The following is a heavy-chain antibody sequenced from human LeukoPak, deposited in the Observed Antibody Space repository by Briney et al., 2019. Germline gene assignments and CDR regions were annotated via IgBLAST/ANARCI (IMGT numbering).Heavy chain of an antibody. CDR2: INWNGGST. CDR3: ARAPFSVAGTGYYGMDV. Sequence: PGGSLRLSCAASGFTFDDYGMSWVRQAPGKGLEWVSGINWNGGSTGYADSVKGRFTISRDNAKNSLYLQMNSLRAEDTALYHCARAPFSVAGTGYYGMDVWGQGTTVTVSS. D-gene: IGHD6-19*01. V-gene: IGHV3-20*01. CDR1: GFTFDDYG. J-gene: IGHJ6*02.